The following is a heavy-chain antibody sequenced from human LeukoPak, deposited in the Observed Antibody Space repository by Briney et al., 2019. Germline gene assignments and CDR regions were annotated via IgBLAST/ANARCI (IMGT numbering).Heavy chain of an antibody. CDR3: ARDKIVGATHFDY. D-gene: IGHD1-26*01. CDR2: IRYDGSKK. Sequence: GGSLRLSCTASGFAFRSHAMHWVRQAPGKGLEWVAFIRYDGSKKFYADSVKGRFTISRDNSKNTLYLQMYSLRAEDTAVYYCARDKIVGATHFDYWGQGTLVTVSS. CDR1: GFAFRSHA. J-gene: IGHJ4*02. V-gene: IGHV3-30*02.